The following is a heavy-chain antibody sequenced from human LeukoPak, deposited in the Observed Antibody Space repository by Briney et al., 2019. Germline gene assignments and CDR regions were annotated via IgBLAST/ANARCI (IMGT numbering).Heavy chain of an antibody. D-gene: IGHD5-12*01. CDR1: GGTFSSYA. J-gene: IGHJ3*02. CDR2: IIPIFGTA. Sequence: SVKVSCKASGGTFSSYAISWVRQAPGQGLEWMGGIIPIFGTANYAQKFQGRVTITADESTSTAYMELSSLRSEDTAVYYCARDQNPYSGYDLSAFDIWGQGTVVTVSS. CDR3: ARDQNPYSGYDLSAFDI. V-gene: IGHV1-69*13.